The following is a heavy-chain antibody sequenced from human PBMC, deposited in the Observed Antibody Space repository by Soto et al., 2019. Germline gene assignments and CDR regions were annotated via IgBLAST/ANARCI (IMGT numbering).Heavy chain of an antibody. CDR2: ISPDGITT. CDR3: ADSWLTTSY. D-gene: IGHD5-12*01. Sequence: GGSLRLSCAASGFTFRNFWMHWVRQAPGKGLVWVSRISPDGITTSYADSVKGRFTISRDNAKSTLYLQMNSLRAEDKAVYYCADSWLTTSYWGLGTLVPVYS. V-gene: IGHV3-74*01. J-gene: IGHJ4*02. CDR1: GFTFRNFW.